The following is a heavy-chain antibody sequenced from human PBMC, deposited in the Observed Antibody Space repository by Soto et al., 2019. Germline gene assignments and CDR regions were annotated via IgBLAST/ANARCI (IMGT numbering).Heavy chain of an antibody. D-gene: IGHD2-2*01. CDR3: LRVNVVVPAAINY. Sequence: SVKVSCKASGGTFSSYAISWVRQAPGQGLEWMGGIIPIFGTANYAQKFQGRVTITADESTSTAYMELSSLRSEDTAVYYFLRVNVVVPAAINYWGQGTLVTVSS. CDR1: GGTFSSYA. V-gene: IGHV1-69*13. J-gene: IGHJ4*02. CDR2: IIPIFGTA.